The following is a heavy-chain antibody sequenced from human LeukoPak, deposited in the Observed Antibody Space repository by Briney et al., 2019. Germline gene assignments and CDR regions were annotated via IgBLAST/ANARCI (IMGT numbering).Heavy chain of an antibody. Sequence: SETLSLTCTVSGYSISSGYYWGWIRPPPGKGLEWIANIYHSGNTYYNPSLKSRVTISVDTSRNQFSLKLSSVTAADTAVYYCARASSGWYGVDYYYMDVWGKGTTVTISS. CDR1: GYSISSGYY. J-gene: IGHJ6*03. CDR3: ARASSGWYGVDYYYMDV. D-gene: IGHD6-19*01. V-gene: IGHV4-38-2*02. CDR2: IYHSGNT.